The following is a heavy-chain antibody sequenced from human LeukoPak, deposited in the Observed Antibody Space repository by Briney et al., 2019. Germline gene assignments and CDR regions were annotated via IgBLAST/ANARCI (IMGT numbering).Heavy chain of an antibody. D-gene: IGHD2-15*01. CDR2: INPNSGGT. J-gene: IGHJ4*02. V-gene: IGHV1-2*02. CDR3: ARYCSGGSCYPGY. Sequence: ASVKVSCKASGYTFTDYYMHWVRQAPGQGLEWMGWINPNSGGTNYAQKFQGRVTMTRDTSISTAYMELSRLRSDDTAVYYCARYCSGGSCYPGYWGQGTLVTVSS. CDR1: GYTFTDYY.